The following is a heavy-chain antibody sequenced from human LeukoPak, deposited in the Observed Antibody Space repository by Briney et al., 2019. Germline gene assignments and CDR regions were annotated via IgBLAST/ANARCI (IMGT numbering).Heavy chain of an antibody. Sequence: PSETLSLTCTVSGASITSYYWNWVRQPPGKGLGWLGYFYYSGSDNYNPSLKSRITISVDTSKNQFSLKLSSVTAADTAVYYCVRGYCSGPTCYHFDYWGQGTLVTVSS. CDR1: GASITSYY. V-gene: IGHV4-59*01. CDR2: FYYSGSD. D-gene: IGHD2-15*01. J-gene: IGHJ4*02. CDR3: VRGYCSGPTCYHFDY.